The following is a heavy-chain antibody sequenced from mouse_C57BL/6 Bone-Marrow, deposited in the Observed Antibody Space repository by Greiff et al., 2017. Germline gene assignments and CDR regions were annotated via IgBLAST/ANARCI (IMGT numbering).Heavy chain of an antibody. D-gene: IGHD3-2*02. CDR3: ARGQLRLRDYYFDY. V-gene: IGHV1-62-3*01. Sequence: QVQLKQPGAELVKPGASVKLSCKASGYTFTSYWMHWVKQRPGRGLEWIGRIDPRSGNTYYNEKFKGKATLTADKSSSTAYMELRSLTSEDSAVYFCARGQLRLRDYYFDYWGQGTTLTVSS. J-gene: IGHJ2*01. CDR2: IDPRSGNT. CDR1: GYTFTSYW.